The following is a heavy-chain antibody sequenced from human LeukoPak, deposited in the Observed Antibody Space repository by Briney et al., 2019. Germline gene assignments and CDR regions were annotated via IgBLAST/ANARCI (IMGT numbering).Heavy chain of an antibody. D-gene: IGHD3-10*01. CDR2: ISANDGNT. CDR1: GYTFTSYG. Sequence: GASEKVSCKASGYTFTSYGISWVRQAAGQWLEWMEWISANDGNTDYPQKLQGRVTMTTDTSTSTAYMELRSLRSDDTAVYYCARESHVTREDYWGQGTLVTVSS. J-gene: IGHJ4*02. CDR3: ARESHVTREDY. V-gene: IGHV1-18*01.